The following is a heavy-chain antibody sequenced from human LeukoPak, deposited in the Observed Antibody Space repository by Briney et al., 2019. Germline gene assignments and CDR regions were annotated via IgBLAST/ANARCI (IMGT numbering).Heavy chain of an antibody. J-gene: IGHJ2*01. V-gene: IGHV3-48*03. D-gene: IGHD2-15*01. CDR2: ISSSGSTI. Sequence: GGSLRLSCAASGFTFSSYEMNWVRQAPGKGLEWVSCISSSGSTIYYADSVKGRFTISRDNAKNSLYLQMNSLRAEDPAVYYCARQITPVLAADGAWHFELWGGGNPFTVSS. CDR3: ARQITPVLAADGAWHFEL. CDR1: GFTFSSYE.